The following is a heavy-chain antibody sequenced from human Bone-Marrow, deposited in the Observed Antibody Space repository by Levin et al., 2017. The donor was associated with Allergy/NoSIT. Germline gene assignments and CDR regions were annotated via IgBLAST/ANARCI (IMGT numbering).Heavy chain of an antibody. CDR3: ARDRGLVVPAAIFWFDP. Sequence: GGSLRLSCAASGFTFSSYAMHWVRQAPGKGLEWVAVISYDGSNKYYADSVKGRFTISRDNSKNTLYLQMNSLRAEDTAVYYCARDRGLVVPAAIFWFDPWGQGTLVTVSS. V-gene: IGHV3-30-3*01. CDR1: GFTFSSYA. CDR2: ISYDGSNK. D-gene: IGHD2-2*01. J-gene: IGHJ5*02.